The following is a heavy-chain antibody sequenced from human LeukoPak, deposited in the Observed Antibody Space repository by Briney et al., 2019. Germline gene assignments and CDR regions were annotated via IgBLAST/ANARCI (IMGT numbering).Heavy chain of an antibody. J-gene: IGHJ4*02. CDR2: ISGSGGST. Sequence: GGSLRLSCAASGFTFISYAMSWVRQAPGKGLEWVSAISGSGGSTYYADSVKGRFTISRDNSKNTLYLQTNSLRAEDTAVYYCAKDWDSSGWYYWGQGTLVTVSS. CDR1: GFTFISYA. V-gene: IGHV3-23*01. D-gene: IGHD6-19*01. CDR3: AKDWDSSGWYY.